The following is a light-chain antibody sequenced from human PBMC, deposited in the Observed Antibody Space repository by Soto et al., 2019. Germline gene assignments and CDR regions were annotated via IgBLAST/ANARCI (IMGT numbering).Light chain of an antibody. CDR3: QQYNS. J-gene: IGKJ2*01. CDR2: KAS. Sequence: DIQMTQSPSTLSASVGDRVTITCRASQSISSWLAWYQQKPGKAPKLLIYKASSLESGVPSRFSGSGSGTAFTRTISRLQPDYFATYYCQQYNSFGQGTKVESK. CDR1: QSISSW. V-gene: IGKV1-5*03.